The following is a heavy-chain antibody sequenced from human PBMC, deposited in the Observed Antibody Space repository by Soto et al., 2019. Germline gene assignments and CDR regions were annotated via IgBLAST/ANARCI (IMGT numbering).Heavy chain of an antibody. V-gene: IGHV1-2*04. CDR3: ARAHEHYYDSSGYYPYGMDV. Sequence: ASVKVSCKACGYTFNSYDSNWVRQATGQGLEGMGWMNPNSGGTNYAQKFQGWVTMTRDTSISTADMELSRLRSDDTAVYYCARAHEHYYDSSGYYPYGMDVWGQGTTVTVSS. D-gene: IGHD3-22*01. J-gene: IGHJ6*02. CDR2: MNPNSGGT. CDR1: GYTFNSYD.